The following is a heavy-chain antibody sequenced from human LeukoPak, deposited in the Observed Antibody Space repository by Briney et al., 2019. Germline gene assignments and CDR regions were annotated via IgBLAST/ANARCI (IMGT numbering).Heavy chain of an antibody. CDR2: INSDGRST. Sequence: PGGSLRLSCAASGFTFSSNLMHWVRQGPGKGLVWVSHINSDGRSTRYADSVKGRFTASRDNAKNTLYLQMNSLRAEDTAVYYCARGKYYNMDVWGQGTTVTVSS. J-gene: IGHJ6*02. V-gene: IGHV3-74*01. CDR1: GFTFSSNL. CDR3: ARGKYYNMDV.